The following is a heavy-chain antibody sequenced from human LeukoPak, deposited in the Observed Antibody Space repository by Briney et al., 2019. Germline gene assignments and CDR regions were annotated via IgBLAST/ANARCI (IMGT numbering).Heavy chain of an antibody. V-gene: IGHV1-2*02. J-gene: IGHJ4*02. CDR1: GYTFTDYY. D-gene: IGHD6-13*01. CDR3: ARINSSRWYDF. Sequence: ASVKVSCKASGYTFTDYYMQWVRQAPGQGLEWMGWINPNSGGTNYAQKFQGRVTLTRDTSISTAYMELSRLTSDDTAVYYCARINSSRWYDFWGQGTLVTVSS. CDR2: INPNSGGT.